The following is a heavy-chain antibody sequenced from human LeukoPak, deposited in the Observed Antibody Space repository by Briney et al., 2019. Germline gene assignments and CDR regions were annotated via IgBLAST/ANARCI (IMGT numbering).Heavy chain of an antibody. CDR2: IIPIFGTA. CDR3: ARGVRHIVATRAYYFDY. D-gene: IGHD5-12*01. CDR1: GGTFSSYA. Sequence: GASVKVSCKASGGTFSSYAISWVQQAPGQGLEWMGGIIPIFGTANYAQKFQGRVTITADESTSTAYMELSSLRSEDTAVYYCARGVRHIVATRAYYFDYWGQGTLVTVSS. J-gene: IGHJ4*02. V-gene: IGHV1-69*01.